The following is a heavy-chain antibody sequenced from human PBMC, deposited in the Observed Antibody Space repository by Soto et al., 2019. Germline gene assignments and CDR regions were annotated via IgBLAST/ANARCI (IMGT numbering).Heavy chain of an antibody. CDR2: IYSGGNT. V-gene: IGHV3-53*05. J-gene: IGHJ6*03. CDR1: GFTVSSNY. Sequence: GGSLRLSCAASGFTVSSNYMSWVRQAPGKGLEWVSVIYSGGNTNYAQKLQGRVTMTTDTSASTAYMELRSLRSDDTAVYYCARALRNYYYYYYMDVWGKGTTVTVSS. CDR3: ARALRNYYYYYYMDV.